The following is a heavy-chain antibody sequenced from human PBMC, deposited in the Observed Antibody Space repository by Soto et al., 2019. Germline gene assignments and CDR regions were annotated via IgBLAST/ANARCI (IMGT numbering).Heavy chain of an antibody. V-gene: IGHV4-30-2*01. J-gene: IGHJ5*02. CDR1: GGSISSGGYS. CDR3: ARKELGYCTNGVCYGGWFDP. CDR2: IYHSGST. Sequence: QLQLQESGSGLVKPSQTLSLTCAVSGGSISSGGYSWSWIRQPPGKGLEWIGYIYHSGSTYYNPSLKSRVTISVDRSKNQFSLKLSSVTAADTAVYYCARKELGYCTNGVCYGGWFDPWGQGTLVTVSS. D-gene: IGHD2-8*01.